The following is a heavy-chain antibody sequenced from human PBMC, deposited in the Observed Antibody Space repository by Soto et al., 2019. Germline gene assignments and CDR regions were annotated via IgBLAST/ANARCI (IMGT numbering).Heavy chain of an antibody. J-gene: IGHJ4*02. CDR2: IYYSGST. Sequence: PSETLSLTCTVSGSSISSYYWSWSRQPPGKGLEWIGYIYYSGSTNYNPSLKSRVTISVDTSKNQFSLNLSSVTAADPAVYYCARDRNKYSSTWTFDSWGQGTLVTVSS. CDR3: ARDRNKYSSTWTFDS. V-gene: IGHV4-59*01. CDR1: GSSISSYY. D-gene: IGHD6-13*01.